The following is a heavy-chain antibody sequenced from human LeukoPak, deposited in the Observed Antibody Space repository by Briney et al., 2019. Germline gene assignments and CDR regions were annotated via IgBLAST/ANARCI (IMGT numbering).Heavy chain of an antibody. CDR2: IYNLEADT. D-gene: IGHD3-22*01. CDR1: GYSFTSYW. CDR3: PSSDSSGYYLPGEYFKP. J-gene: IGHJ1*01. V-gene: IGHV5-51*01. Sequence: GASLLISCKGSGYSFTSYWIGWVRHPPGKGVEWVGIIYNLEADTRYSPSFQGPVTLSAEKTISTPYLQWCSLKAPNTAMSFCPSSDSSGYYLPGEYFKPGGRDTRFT.